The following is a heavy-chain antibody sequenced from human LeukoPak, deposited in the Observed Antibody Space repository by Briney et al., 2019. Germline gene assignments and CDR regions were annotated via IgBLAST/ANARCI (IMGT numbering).Heavy chain of an antibody. V-gene: IGHV3-64D*09. CDR2: ISSNGNNT. CDR1: GFTFRSYS. D-gene: IGHD4-17*01. J-gene: IGHJ4*02. Sequence: PGGSLRLSCSAAGFTFRSYSMYWVRQAPGKGLEYVSGISSNGNNTYYADSVEGRFTISRDNSKNTLYLQMSSLRAEETAVYYCVKGDYGVFPYYFDYWGEGTLVTVSS. CDR3: VKGDYGVFPYYFDY.